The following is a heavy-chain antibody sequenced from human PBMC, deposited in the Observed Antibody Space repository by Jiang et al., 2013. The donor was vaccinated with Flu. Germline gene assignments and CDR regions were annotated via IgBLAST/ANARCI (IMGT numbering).Heavy chain of an antibody. D-gene: IGHD3-10*01. Sequence: KPTQTLTLTCTFSGFSLSTSGVGVGWIRQPPGKALEWLALIYWDDDKRYSPSLKSRLTITKDTSKNQVVLTMTNMDPVDTATYYCAHSPRRWFGELFGWFDPWGQGTLVTVSS. CDR2: IYWDDDK. CDR3: AHSPRRWFGELFGWFDP. V-gene: IGHV2-5*02. J-gene: IGHJ5*02. CDR1: GFSLSTSGVG.